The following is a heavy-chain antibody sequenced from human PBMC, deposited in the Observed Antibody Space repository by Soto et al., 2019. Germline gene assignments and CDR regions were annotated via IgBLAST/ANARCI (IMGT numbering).Heavy chain of an antibody. CDR1: GFSFNNFG. V-gene: IGHV3-33*01. CDR2: VWYDGDHR. J-gene: IGHJ4*02. CDR3: ARGLYDTFGGYSRGFDH. D-gene: IGHD2-2*03. Sequence: GGSLRLSCAASGFSFNNFGIHWVRQAPGKGLEWVAIVWYDGDHRFYADSVKGRFSISRDSSNNTVYLQMNSLRVEDTALYYCARGLYDTFGGYSRGFDHWGQGAQVTVSS.